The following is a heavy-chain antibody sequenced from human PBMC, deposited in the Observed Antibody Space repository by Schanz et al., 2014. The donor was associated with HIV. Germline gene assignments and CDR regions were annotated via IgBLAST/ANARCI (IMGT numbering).Heavy chain of an antibody. J-gene: IGHJ6*02. CDR3: TRGRFLERGGMDV. D-gene: IGHD3-3*01. CDR1: GFTFSSYA. CDR2: ISGSISTT. V-gene: IGHV3-23*01. Sequence: EVQLLESGGGLVQPGGSLRLSCAASGFTFSSYAMSWVRQAPGKGLEWVSAISGSISTTFYADSVKGRFMISRDNSNNTLYLQMNSLRAEDTAVYFCTRGRFLERGGMDVWGQGTAVTVSS.